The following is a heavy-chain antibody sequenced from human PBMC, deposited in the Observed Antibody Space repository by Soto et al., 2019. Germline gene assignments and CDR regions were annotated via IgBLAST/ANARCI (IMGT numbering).Heavy chain of an antibody. CDR2: IRGSGGST. CDR3: ASLAVRAAGTFDS. J-gene: IGHJ4*02. V-gene: IGHV3-23*01. CDR1: GFTFSSYA. Sequence: GGSLRLSCAASGFTFSSYAMRWVRQAPGKGLEWVSAIRGSGGSTYYADSVKGRFTISRDNSKNTLYLQMNSLRAEDTAVYYCASLAVRAAGTFDSWGQGTLVTVSS. D-gene: IGHD6-13*01.